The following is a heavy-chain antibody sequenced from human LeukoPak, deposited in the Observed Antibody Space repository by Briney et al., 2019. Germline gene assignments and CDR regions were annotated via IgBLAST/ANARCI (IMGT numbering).Heavy chain of an antibody. CDR2: IIPILGIA. CDR3: ARGPYTAMVPIH. V-gene: IGHV1-69*04. D-gene: IGHD5-18*01. J-gene: IGHJ4*02. Sequence: EASVKVSCKASGYTFTGYYMHWVRQAPGQGLEWMGRIIPILGIANYAQKFQGRVTITADKSTSTAYMELSSLRSEDTAVYYCARGPYTAMVPIHWGQGTLVTVSS. CDR1: GYTFTGYY.